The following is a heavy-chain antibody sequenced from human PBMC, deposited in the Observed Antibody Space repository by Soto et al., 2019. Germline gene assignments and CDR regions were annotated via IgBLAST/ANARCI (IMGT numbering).Heavy chain of an antibody. CDR3: CDGMDV. J-gene: IGHJ6*02. CDR1: GFSFSNAW. CDR2: IKSQADGGTT. V-gene: IGHV3-15*01. Sequence: EVPLVESGGGLVKPGGSLRLSCAASGFSFSNAWMSWVRQAPGKGLEWVGRIKSQADGGTTDYAAPVKDRFTISRDDSKNTLYLQMNSQKTEDTAVYYCCDGMDVWGQGTTVTVSS.